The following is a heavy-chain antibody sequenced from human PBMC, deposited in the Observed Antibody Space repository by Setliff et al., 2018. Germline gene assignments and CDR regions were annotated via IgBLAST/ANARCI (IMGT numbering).Heavy chain of an antibody. J-gene: IGHJ5*01. CDR2: MNPNTGYT. CDR1: GYTFINFD. CDR3: ARGVYTKGSFDP. V-gene: IGHV1-8*01. Sequence: ASVKVSCKASGYTFINFDXXXVRQXTGQGLEWMGWMNPNTGYTHFAQNFQGXXXXXXXXXXXXXXXXXXXXXXXXXXVYYCARGVYTKGSFDPWGQGTPVTVSS. D-gene: IGHD2-8*01.